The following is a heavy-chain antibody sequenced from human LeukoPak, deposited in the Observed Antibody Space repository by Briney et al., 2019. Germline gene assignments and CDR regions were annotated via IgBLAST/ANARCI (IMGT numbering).Heavy chain of an antibody. CDR2: ITPICGTA. D-gene: IGHD5-24*01. CDR3: ATERWLQY. V-gene: IGHV1-69*13. CDR1: GDTFNNYN. J-gene: IGHJ3*01. Sequence: SVKVSCKASGDTFNNYNVNWVRQAPGQGLEWMGGITPICGTANYAQKFQGRVTITAAESTSTAYLELRSLTSEDTAVYFCATERWLQYWGQGTMVTVSS.